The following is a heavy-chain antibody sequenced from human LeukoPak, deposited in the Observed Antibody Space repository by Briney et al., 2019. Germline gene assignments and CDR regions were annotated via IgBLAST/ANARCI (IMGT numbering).Heavy chain of an antibody. Sequence: GGSLRLSCAASGFTFSSYSMNWVRQAPGKGPEWVSSISSSSSYIYYADSVKGRFTISRDNAKNSLYLQMNSLRAEDTAVYYCARGYRSGGSCYSWAFDIWGQGTMVTVSS. CDR3: ARGYRSGGSCYSWAFDI. D-gene: IGHD2-15*01. CDR2: ISSSSSYI. J-gene: IGHJ3*02. CDR1: GFTFSSYS. V-gene: IGHV3-21*01.